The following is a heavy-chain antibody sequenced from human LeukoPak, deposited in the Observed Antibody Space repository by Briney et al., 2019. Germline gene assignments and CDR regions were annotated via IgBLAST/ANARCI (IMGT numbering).Heavy chain of an antibody. Sequence: ASVKVSCKASGYTFTSYGISWERQAPGQGLEWMGWISAYNGNTNYAQKLQGRVTMTTDTSTSTAYMELRSLRSDDTAVYYCATTVTTGYYGMDVWGQGTTVTVSS. V-gene: IGHV1-18*01. J-gene: IGHJ6*02. D-gene: IGHD4-17*01. CDR3: ATTVTTGYYGMDV. CDR2: ISAYNGNT. CDR1: GYTFTSYG.